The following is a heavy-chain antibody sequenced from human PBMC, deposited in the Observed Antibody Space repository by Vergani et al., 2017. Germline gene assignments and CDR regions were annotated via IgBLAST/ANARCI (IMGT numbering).Heavy chain of an antibody. D-gene: IGHD3-22*01. Sequence: LVESGGGLVQPGGSLRLSCAASGFTFSSYSMNWVRQAPGKGLEWVSSISSSSSYIYYTDSVKGRFTISRDNAKNSLYLQMNSLRAEDTAVYYCARELFYYDSSGYYSGFFDYWGQGTLVTVSS. V-gene: IGHV3-21*02. J-gene: IGHJ4*02. CDR2: ISSSSSYI. CDR1: GFTFSSYS. CDR3: ARELFYYDSSGYYSGFFDY.